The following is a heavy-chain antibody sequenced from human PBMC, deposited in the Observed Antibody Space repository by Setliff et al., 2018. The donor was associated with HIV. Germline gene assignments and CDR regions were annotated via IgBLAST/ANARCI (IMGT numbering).Heavy chain of an antibody. D-gene: IGHD3-10*01. CDR1: GGAISSGGYY. CDR2: IYYTGST. V-gene: IGHV4-31*03. J-gene: IGHJ3*02. CDR3: ARDFRAYNGSGGLMNRRAFDI. Sequence: PSETLSLTCTVSGGAISSGGYYWNWIRQHPGKGLECIGYIYYTGSTYYNPSLKSRVTISVDTSKNQFSLKLSSVTAADTAVYYCARDFRAYNGSGGLMNRRAFDIWGQGTLVTVSS.